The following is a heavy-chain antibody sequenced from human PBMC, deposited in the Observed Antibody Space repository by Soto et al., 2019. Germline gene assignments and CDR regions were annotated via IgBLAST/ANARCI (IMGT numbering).Heavy chain of an antibody. J-gene: IGHJ4*02. CDR2: INPSRGLT. CDR1: GYNFNNYY. Sequence: VASVKVSCKASGYNFNNYYIHWVRQTPGQGPEWIGVINPSRGLTTYSQRFQGRVSMTRDTSTTTVYMELSSLRSEDTAIYYCARDGVPIAGRSGYFDYWGPGXEVTVYS. CDR3: ARDGVPIAGRSGYFDY. D-gene: IGHD6-19*01. V-gene: IGHV1-46*02.